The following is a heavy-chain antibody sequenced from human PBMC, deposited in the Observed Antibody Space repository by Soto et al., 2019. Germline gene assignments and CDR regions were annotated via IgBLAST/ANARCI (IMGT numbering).Heavy chain of an antibody. V-gene: IGHV3-23*01. CDR1: GFTFSIYA. D-gene: IGHD6-19*01. CDR3: ARVLNGGWYAIGCLQD. J-gene: IGHJ1*01. CDR2: ISGGSDST. Sequence: GGSLRLSCAASGFTFSIYAMSWVRQAPGQGLEWVSAISGGSDSTSYADSVKGRFTISRDNSRNTLYLQMNSLKADDTAVYYCARVLNGGWYAIGCLQDWGQGTVVTVSS.